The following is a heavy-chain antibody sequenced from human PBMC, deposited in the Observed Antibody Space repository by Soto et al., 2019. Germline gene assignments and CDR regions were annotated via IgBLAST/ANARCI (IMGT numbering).Heavy chain of an antibody. Sequence: ASVKVSCKASGYTFTSYYMHWVRQAPGQGLEWMGIINPSGGSTSYAQKFQGRVTMTRDTSTSTVYMEQSSLRSEDTAVYYCARESVAAAGFVPWGQATLLTVSS. V-gene: IGHV1-46*01. CDR2: INPSGGST. J-gene: IGHJ5*02. CDR3: ARESVAAAGFVP. CDR1: GYTFTSYY. D-gene: IGHD6-13*01.